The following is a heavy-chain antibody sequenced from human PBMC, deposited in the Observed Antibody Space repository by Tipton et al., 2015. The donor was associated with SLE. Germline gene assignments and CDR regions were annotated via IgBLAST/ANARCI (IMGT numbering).Heavy chain of an antibody. CDR1: GGSIGGYY. Sequence: TLSLTCTVSGGSIGGYYWKLVRGPPREGPGGGGYINYSGNTNYNPPLKSRVTISVDTSKTHISLRLTSVTAADTAVYYCARGGLGSDLRGSIYFGYWGQGTLVTVSS. J-gene: IGHJ4*02. CDR2: INYSGNT. D-gene: IGHD7-27*01. CDR3: ARGGLGSDLRGSIYFGY. V-gene: IGHV4-59*01.